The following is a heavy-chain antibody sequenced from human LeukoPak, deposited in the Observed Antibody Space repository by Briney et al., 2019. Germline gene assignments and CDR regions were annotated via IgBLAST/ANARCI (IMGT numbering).Heavy chain of an antibody. D-gene: IGHD3-10*02. V-gene: IGHV3-30*18. J-gene: IGHJ6*04. CDR3: AELGITMIGGV. Sequence: GGSLRLSCEASGFTFGSYGMHWVGQAPGKGLEWVAVISYDGSNKYYADSVKGRFTISRDNAKNSLYLQMNSLRAEDTAVYYCAELGITMIGGVWGKGTTVTISS. CDR2: ISYDGSNK. CDR1: GFTFGSYG.